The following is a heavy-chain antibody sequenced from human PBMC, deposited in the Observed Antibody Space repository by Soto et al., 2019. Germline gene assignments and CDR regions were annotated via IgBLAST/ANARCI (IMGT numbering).Heavy chain of an antibody. J-gene: IGHJ5*02. Sequence: ASVKVSCKASGYTFTSYGISWVRQAPGQGLEWMGWISAYNGNTNYAQKLQGRVTMTTDTSTSTAYMELRSLRSDDTAVYYCARALERMDSSTEYSWFDPWGQGTLVTVSS. CDR2: ISAYNGNT. CDR3: ARALERMDSSTEYSWFDP. D-gene: IGHD2-2*01. V-gene: IGHV1-18*04. CDR1: GYTFTSYG.